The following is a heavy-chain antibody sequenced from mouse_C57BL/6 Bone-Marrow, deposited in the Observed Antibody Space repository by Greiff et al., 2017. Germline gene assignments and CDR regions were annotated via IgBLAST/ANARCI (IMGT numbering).Heavy chain of an antibody. D-gene: IGHD4-1*01. V-gene: IGHV7-3*01. CDR3: ASFTGIYGYCDV. CDR2: IRNKANGYST. Sequence: VKPMASGGGLVQPGGSLSLSCAASGFTFTDYYMSWVRQPPGTALEWLGFIRNKANGYSTEYSASVKGRFTSARDKSQSYLYLQMNALCAEDSATYYCASFTGIYGYCDVWGTGTTVTVSS. J-gene: IGHJ1*03. CDR1: GFTFTDYY.